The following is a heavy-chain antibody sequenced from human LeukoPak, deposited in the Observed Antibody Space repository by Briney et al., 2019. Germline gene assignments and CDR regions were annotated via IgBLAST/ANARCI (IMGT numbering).Heavy chain of an antibody. D-gene: IGHD5-18*01. CDR2: IKQDGTEK. J-gene: IGHJ4*02. Sequence: PGGSLRLSRAASGFSFSSYWMNWFRQPPGKGLEWVANIKQDGTEKYYVDSVKGRFTISRDNAKKSLYLQMNSLRAEDTGVYYCARDPSRGYTYGYGDYWGQGILVTVSS. CDR1: GFSFSSYW. CDR3: ARDPSRGYTYGYGDY. V-gene: IGHV3-7*01.